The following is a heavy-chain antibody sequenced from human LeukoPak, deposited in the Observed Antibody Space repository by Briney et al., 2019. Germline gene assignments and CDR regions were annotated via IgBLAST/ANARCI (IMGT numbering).Heavy chain of an antibody. CDR1: GGSISSYY. D-gene: IGHD3-22*01. J-gene: IGHJ4*02. V-gene: IGHV4-59*01. CDR3: ARDDYYEGGFDY. Sequence: SETLSLTCTVSGGSISSYYWSWIRQPPGKGLEWIGYIYYSGSTNYNPSLKSRATISVDTSKNQFSLKLSSVTAADTAVYYCARDDYYEGGFDYWGQGTLVTVSS. CDR2: IYYSGST.